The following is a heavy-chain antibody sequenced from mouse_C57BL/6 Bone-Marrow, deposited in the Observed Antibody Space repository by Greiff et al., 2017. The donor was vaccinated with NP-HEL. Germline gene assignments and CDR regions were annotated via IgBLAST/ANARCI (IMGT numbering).Heavy chain of an antibody. CDR3: TTAPFTTVVAKDY. CDR2: IDPENGDT. D-gene: IGHD1-1*01. J-gene: IGHJ4*01. CDR1: GFNIKDDY. Sequence: EVKLQQSGAELVRPGASVKLSCTASGFNIKDDYMHWVKQRPEQGLEWIGWIDPENGDTEYASKFQGKATITADTSSNTAYLQLSSLTSEDTAVYYCTTAPFTTVVAKDYWGQGTSVTVSS. V-gene: IGHV14-4*01.